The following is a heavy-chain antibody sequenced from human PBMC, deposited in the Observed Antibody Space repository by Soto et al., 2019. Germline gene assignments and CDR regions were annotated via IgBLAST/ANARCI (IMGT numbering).Heavy chain of an antibody. CDR2: IIPILGIA. CDR3: ARDGDYDILTGYYSPWYFDY. J-gene: IGHJ4*02. Sequence: QVQLVQSGAEVKKPGSSVKVSCKASGGTFSSYTISWVRQAPGQGLEWMGRIIPILGIANYAQKFQGRVTITAYKSTSTAYMELSSVRSEDTAVYYCARDGDYDILTGYYSPWYFDYWGQGTLVTVSS. D-gene: IGHD3-9*01. CDR1: GGTFSSYT. V-gene: IGHV1-69*08.